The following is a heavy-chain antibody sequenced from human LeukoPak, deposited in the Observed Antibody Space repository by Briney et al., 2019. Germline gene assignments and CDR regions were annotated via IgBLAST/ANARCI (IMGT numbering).Heavy chain of an antibody. CDR3: AKDQDFWSGYYTN. D-gene: IGHD3-3*01. CDR2: ISGSGGST. CDR1: GFAFSSYA. V-gene: IGHV3-23*01. J-gene: IGHJ4*02. Sequence: GGSLRLSCAASGFAFSSYAMSWVRQAPGKELEWVSAISGSGGSTYYADSVKGRFTISRDNSKNTLYLQMNSLRAEDTAVYYCAKDQDFWSGYYTNWGRGTLVTVSS.